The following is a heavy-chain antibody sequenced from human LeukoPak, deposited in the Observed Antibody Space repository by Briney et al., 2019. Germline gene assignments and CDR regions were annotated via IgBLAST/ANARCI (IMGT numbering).Heavy chain of an antibody. D-gene: IGHD3-9*01. J-gene: IGHJ4*02. Sequence: PSETLSLTCTVSGGSISSYYWSWIRQPPGKGLEWIGYIYYTGSTNYNPSLESRVTISIDTSKNQFSLKLSSVTAADTAVYYCARSGRTDYYPFDFWGQGTLVTVSS. V-gene: IGHV4-59*01. CDR1: GGSISSYY. CDR3: ARSGRTDYYPFDF. CDR2: IYYTGST.